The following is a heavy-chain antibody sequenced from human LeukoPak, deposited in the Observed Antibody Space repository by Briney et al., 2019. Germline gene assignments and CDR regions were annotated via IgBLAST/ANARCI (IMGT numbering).Heavy chain of an antibody. Sequence: SETLSLTCAVYGGSFSGYHWSWIRQPPGKGLEWIGEINHSGSTNYNPSLKSRVTISVDTSKNQVSLKLSSVTAADTAVYYCARINQQLVIDWGQGTLVTVSS. CDR2: INHSGST. J-gene: IGHJ4*02. D-gene: IGHD6-13*01. CDR1: GGSFSGYH. CDR3: ARINQQLVID. V-gene: IGHV4-34*01.